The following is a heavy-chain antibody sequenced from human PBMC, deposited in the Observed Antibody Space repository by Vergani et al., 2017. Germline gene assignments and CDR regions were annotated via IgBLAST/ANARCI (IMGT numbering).Heavy chain of an antibody. CDR1: GYTFTDHY. D-gene: IGHD4-17*01. CDR3: ATPQTVTTGGIEV. Sequence: EVQLVQSGAEVKKPGATMKISCKVSGYTFTDHYMHWVKQAHGKGLEWMGLVDPEDGETIYAEKFKGRVTIAADTSTDTAHLELSSLRSEDTAVYYCATPQTVTTGGIEVWAQGTTVIVSS. J-gene: IGHJ6*02. CDR2: VDPEDGET. V-gene: IGHV1-69-2*01.